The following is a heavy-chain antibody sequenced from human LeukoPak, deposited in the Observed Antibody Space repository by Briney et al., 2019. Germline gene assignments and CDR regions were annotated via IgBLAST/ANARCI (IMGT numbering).Heavy chain of an antibody. Sequence: GGSLRLSCEASGYTFSLYSMHWVRQAPEKGLEYVSAISPNGGSTYYANSVRGRVTISRDNSKNTLYLQVGSLREEAMAVYYCARNILFAFDIWGQGTMVTVSS. CDR3: ARNILFAFDI. CDR2: ISPNGGST. V-gene: IGHV3-64*01. J-gene: IGHJ3*02. CDR1: GYTFSLYS.